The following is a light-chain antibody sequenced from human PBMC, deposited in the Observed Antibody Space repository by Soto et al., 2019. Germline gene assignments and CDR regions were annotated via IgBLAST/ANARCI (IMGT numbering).Light chain of an antibody. CDR1: SSDVGGYNW. CDR2: DVS. V-gene: IGLV2-14*03. CDR3: SSYTSSNSVV. Sequence: QSALTQPASVSGSPGQSITISCTGTSSDVGGYNWVAWYQQRPGKAPKLMICDVSNRPSGVSNRFSGSKSGNTASLTISGLQAEDEADYYCSSYTSSNSVVFGGGTKLTVL. J-gene: IGLJ3*02.